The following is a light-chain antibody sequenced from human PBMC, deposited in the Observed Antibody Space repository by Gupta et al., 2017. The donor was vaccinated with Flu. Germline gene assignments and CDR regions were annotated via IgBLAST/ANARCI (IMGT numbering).Light chain of an antibody. CDR1: QSVRSRY. Sequence: GNLCLSAGERATGTGRARQSVRSRYLGWYQQKPGEAARLLIYGASSRATGFPDRISGSGYGTEFTLTVSRREREDFAVYYCQHEGSSPWAFGQGTKVEIK. J-gene: IGKJ1*01. V-gene: IGKV3-20*01. CDR3: QHEGSSPWA. CDR2: GAS.